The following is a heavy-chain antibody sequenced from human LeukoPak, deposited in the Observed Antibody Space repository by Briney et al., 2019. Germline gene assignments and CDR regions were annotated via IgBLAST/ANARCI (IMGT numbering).Heavy chain of an antibody. D-gene: IGHD3-3*01. V-gene: IGHV3-30-3*01. CDR1: GFTFSSYA. CDR3: ARDRISYDFWSGYPDY. Sequence: GRSLRLSCAASGFTFSSYAMHWVRQAPGKGLEWVAVISYDGSNKYYAGSVKGRFTISRDNSKNTLYLQMNSLRAEDTAVYYCARDRISYDFWSGYPDYWGQGTLITVSS. J-gene: IGHJ4*02. CDR2: ISYDGSNK.